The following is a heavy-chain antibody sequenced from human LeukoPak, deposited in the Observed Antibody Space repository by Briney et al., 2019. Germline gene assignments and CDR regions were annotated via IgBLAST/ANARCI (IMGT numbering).Heavy chain of an antibody. CDR3: ASFLDYYGSGSYHFGY. V-gene: IGHV1-8*01. Sequence: ASVKVSCKASGYTFTSYDINWVRQATGQGLEWMGWMNPNSGNTGYAQKFQGRVTMTRNTSISTAYMELSSLRSEDTAVYYCASFLDYYGSGSYHFGYWGQGTLVTVSS. D-gene: IGHD3-10*01. CDR1: GYTFTSYD. CDR2: MNPNSGNT. J-gene: IGHJ4*02.